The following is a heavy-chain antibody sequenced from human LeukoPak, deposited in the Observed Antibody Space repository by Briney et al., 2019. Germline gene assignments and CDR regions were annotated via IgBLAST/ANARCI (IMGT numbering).Heavy chain of an antibody. Sequence: PSETLSLTCTVSGGSISSYSWSWIRQPPGKGLEWIGYIYYSGSTNYNPSLKSRVTISVDTSKNQFSLRLTSVTAADTAVYYCARHYSSAPYGMDVWGQGTTVTVSS. CDR3: ARHYSSAPYGMDV. V-gene: IGHV4-59*01. J-gene: IGHJ6*02. CDR2: IYYSGST. D-gene: IGHD4-11*01. CDR1: GGSISSYS.